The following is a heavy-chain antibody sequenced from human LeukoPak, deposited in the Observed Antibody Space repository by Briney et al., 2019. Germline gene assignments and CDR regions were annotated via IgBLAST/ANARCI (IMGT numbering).Heavy chain of an antibody. Sequence: ASVKVSCKASGYTFTSYDINWVRQAPGQGLEWMGIINPSGGSTSYAQKFQGRVTMTRDTSTSTVYMELSSLRSEDTAVYYCARGDYYYDSSGYWAMDYWGQGTLVTVSS. CDR1: GYTFTSYD. J-gene: IGHJ4*02. V-gene: IGHV1-46*01. CDR2: INPSGGST. D-gene: IGHD3-22*01. CDR3: ARGDYYYDSSGYWAMDY.